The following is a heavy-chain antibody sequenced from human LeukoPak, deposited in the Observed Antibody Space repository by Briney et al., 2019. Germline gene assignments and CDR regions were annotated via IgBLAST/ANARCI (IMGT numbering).Heavy chain of an antibody. V-gene: IGHV1-8*03. J-gene: IGHJ4*02. D-gene: IGHD2-21*01. Sequence: ASVKVSCKASGYTFTNYDINWVRQASGQGLEWMGWMNPNSGDTGYAQKYQGRVTFTRDTSISTAYMELSNLRSEDTAIYYCARSGFGGGAYFDYWGQGTLVTDSS. CDR1: GYTFTNYD. CDR2: MNPNSGDT. CDR3: ARSGFGGGAYFDY.